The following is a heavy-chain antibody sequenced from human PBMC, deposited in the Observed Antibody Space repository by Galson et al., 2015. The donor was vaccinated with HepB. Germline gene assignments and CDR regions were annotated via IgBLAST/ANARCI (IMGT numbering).Heavy chain of an antibody. CDR1: GFTFNSYW. D-gene: IGHD3-22*01. Sequence: SLRLSCAASGFTFNSYWMHWVRQAPGKGLMWISRVNTDGTETTYAGSVKGRFTISRDNAKNTYYLQMNSLSPEDTAIYYCVRGGTGYFRLFHGDAFDVWGLGTMVTVSS. J-gene: IGHJ3*01. CDR2: VNTDGTET. CDR3: VRGGTGYFRLFHGDAFDV. V-gene: IGHV3-74*03.